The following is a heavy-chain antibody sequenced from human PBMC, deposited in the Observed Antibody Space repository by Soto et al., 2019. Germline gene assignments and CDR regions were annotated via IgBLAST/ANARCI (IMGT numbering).Heavy chain of an antibody. CDR2: IYSSGST. D-gene: IGHD5-18*01. CDR3: ARDHPHSYGVYYFDY. V-gene: IGHV4-61*08. CDR1: GGSISSGGYY. Sequence: SETLSLTCTVSGGSISSGGYYWSWIRQHPGKGLEWIGYIYSSGSTHYNPSLQSRVTISIDTSKNQVSLKVNSVTAADTAVYYCARDHPHSYGVYYFDYWGQGTPVTVSS. J-gene: IGHJ4*02.